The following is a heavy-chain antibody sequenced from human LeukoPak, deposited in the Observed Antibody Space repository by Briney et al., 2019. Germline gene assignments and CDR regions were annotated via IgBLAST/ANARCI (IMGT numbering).Heavy chain of an antibody. CDR3: ARLAIHYGMDV. D-gene: IGHD5-24*01. V-gene: IGHV4-39*01. CDR2: IYYSGST. J-gene: IGHJ6*02. CDR1: GGSISSSSYY. Sequence: PSETLSLTCTVSGGSISSSSYYWGWIRQPPGKGLEWIGSIYYSGSTYYNPSLKSRVTISVETSKNQFSLKLSSVTAADTAVYYCARLAIHYGMDVWGQGTTVTVSS.